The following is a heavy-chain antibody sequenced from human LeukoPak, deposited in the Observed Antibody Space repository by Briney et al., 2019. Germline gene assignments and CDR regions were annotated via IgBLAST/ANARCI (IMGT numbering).Heavy chain of an antibody. J-gene: IGHJ6*02. CDR2: IIPILGIA. CDR1: GGTFSSYA. Sequence: GASVKVSCKASGGTFSSYAISWVRQAPGQGLEWMGRIIPILGIANYAQKFQGRVTITADNSTSTAYMELSSLRSEDTAVYYCARDRDFAMDVWGQGTTVTVSS. CDR3: ARDRDFAMDV. D-gene: IGHD3-10*01. V-gene: IGHV1-69*04.